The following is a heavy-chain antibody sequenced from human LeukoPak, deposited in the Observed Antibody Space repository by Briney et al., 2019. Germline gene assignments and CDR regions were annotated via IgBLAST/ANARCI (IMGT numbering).Heavy chain of an antibody. CDR3: ARGFRNGPFDC. J-gene: IGHJ4*02. V-gene: IGHV3-23*01. CDR2: ISASGGGT. D-gene: IGHD2-8*01. CDR1: GFTFTTYP. Sequence: GGSLRLSCAASGFTFTTYPMSWVRQAPGKGLEWVSAISASGGGTYYADSVKGRFTISRDNAKNSHFLQMNSLRVEDTALYYCARGFRNGPFDCWGQGTLVTVSS.